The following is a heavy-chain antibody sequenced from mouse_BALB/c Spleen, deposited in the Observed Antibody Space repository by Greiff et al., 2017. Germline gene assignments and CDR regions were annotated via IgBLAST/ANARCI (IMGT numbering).Heavy chain of an antibody. CDR2: INSNGGST. V-gene: IGHV5-6-3*01. J-gene: IGHJ3*01. CDR3: AREARRVAY. Sequence: EVMLVESGGGLVQPGGSLKLSCAASGFTFSSYGMSWVRQTPDKRLELVATINSNGGSTYYPDSVKGRFTSSSDNAKNTLYLQMSSLKSEDTAMYYWAREARRVAYWGQGTLVTVSA. CDR1: GFTFSSYG.